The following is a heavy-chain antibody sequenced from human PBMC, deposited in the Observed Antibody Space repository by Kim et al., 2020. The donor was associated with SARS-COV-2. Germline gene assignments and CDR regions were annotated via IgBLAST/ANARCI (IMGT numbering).Heavy chain of an antibody. V-gene: IGHV5-10-1*01. D-gene: IGHD1-7*01. Sequence: SYPNYSPSFQGHITISADTSISTAYLQWSSLKASDTAMYYCARGLELSDYWGQGTLVTVSS. J-gene: IGHJ4*02. CDR3: ARGLELSDY. CDR2: SYP.